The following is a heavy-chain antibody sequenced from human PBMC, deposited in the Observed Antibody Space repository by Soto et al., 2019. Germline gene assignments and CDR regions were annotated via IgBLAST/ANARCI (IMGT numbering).Heavy chain of an antibody. D-gene: IGHD2-15*01. J-gene: IGHJ6*03. Sequence: QVQLVQSGAEVKKPGASVKVSCKASGYTFTGYYMHWVRQAPGQGLEWMGWINPNSGGTNYAQKFQGWVTLTRDTSISTAYMELSRLRSDDTAVYYCAREGGSRRNSYYYYYMDVWGKGTTVTVSS. CDR3: AREGGSRRNSYYYYYMDV. CDR1: GYTFTGYY. CDR2: INPNSGGT. V-gene: IGHV1-2*04.